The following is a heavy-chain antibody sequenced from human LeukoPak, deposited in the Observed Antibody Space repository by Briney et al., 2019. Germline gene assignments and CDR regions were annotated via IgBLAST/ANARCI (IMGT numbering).Heavy chain of an antibody. CDR2: IYYSGST. V-gene: IGHV4-59*01. J-gene: IGHJ4*02. D-gene: IGHD3-10*01. Sequence: SETLSLTCTVSGGSISSYYWTWIRQPPGKGLEWIGHIYYSGSTNYNPSLKSPVTISIETSKNQFSLRMSSVTAADTAVYYCARNYDGYGSGSYRAYYFDYWGQGTLVTVSS. CDR1: GGSISSYY. CDR3: ARNYDGYGSGSYRAYYFDY.